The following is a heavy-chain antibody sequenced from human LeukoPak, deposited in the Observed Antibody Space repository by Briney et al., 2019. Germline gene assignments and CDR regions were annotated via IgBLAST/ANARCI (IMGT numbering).Heavy chain of an antibody. CDR3: ARVLQWRYYYYYFDY. Sequence: SETLSLTCTVSGYSISSGYYWGWIRQPPGKGLEWIGSIYHSGSTYYNPSLKSRVTISVDTSKNQFSLKLSSVTAADTAVYYCARVLQWRYYYYYFDYWGQETLVTVSS. CDR2: IYHSGST. D-gene: IGHD1-26*01. J-gene: IGHJ4*02. V-gene: IGHV4-38-2*02. CDR1: GYSISSGYY.